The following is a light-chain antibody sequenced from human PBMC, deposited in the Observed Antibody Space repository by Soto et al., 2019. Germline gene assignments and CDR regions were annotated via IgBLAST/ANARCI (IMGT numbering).Light chain of an antibody. J-gene: IGLJ1*01. Sequence: QSVLAQPASGSGSPGQSITISCTGTSSDGGGYNYVSWYQQHPGKAPKLMIYEVSNRPSGVSNRFSGSKSGNTASLTISGLQAEAEADYYCSSYTSSSTLHVFRTGTKVTVL. CDR2: EVS. CDR3: SSYTSSSTLHV. V-gene: IGLV2-14*01. CDR1: SSDGGGYNY.